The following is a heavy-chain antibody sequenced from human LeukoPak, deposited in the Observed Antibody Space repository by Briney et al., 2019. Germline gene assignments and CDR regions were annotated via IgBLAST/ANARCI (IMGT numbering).Heavy chain of an antibody. CDR1: GFTFSYYW. V-gene: IGHV3-74*01. J-gene: IGHJ2*01. D-gene: IGHD3-16*01. Sequence: GGSLRLSCAASGFTFSYYWMHWVRHAPGKGLVWVSRISGDGSSTNYADCVKGRFTISRDNAKNTLYLQMNSLRAEDTAVYYCARTYLVGWYFDLWGRGTLVTVSS. CDR3: ARTYLVGWYFDL. CDR2: ISGDGSST.